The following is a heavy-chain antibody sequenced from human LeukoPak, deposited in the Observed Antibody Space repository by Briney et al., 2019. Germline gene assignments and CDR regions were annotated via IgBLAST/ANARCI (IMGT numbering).Heavy chain of an antibody. D-gene: IGHD6-19*01. V-gene: IGHV4-39*01. CDR3: ARPIAVAGYFDY. CDR1: GGSISSSSYY. J-gene: IGHJ4*02. Sequence: KPSETLSLTCTVSGGSISSSSYYWGWIRQPPWKGLEWIGSIYYSGSTYYNPSLKSRVTISVDTSKNQFSLKLSSVTAADTAVYYCARPIAVAGYFDYWGQGTLVTVSS. CDR2: IYYSGST.